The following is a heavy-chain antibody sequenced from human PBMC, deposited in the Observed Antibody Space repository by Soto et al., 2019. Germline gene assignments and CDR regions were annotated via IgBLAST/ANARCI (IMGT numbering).Heavy chain of an antibody. CDR3: ARGRGLYYYDSSGYYGEGRYYYYGMDV. V-gene: IGHV1-3*05. Sequence: QVQLVQSGAEEKKPGASVKVSCKASGYTFTSYAMHWVRQAPGQRLEWMGWINAGNGNTKYSQKFQGRVTITRDTSASKAYMELSSLRSEDTAVYYSARGRGLYYYDSSGYYGEGRYYYYGMDVW. CDR1: GYTFTSYA. J-gene: IGHJ6*01. D-gene: IGHD3-22*01. CDR2: INAGNGNT.